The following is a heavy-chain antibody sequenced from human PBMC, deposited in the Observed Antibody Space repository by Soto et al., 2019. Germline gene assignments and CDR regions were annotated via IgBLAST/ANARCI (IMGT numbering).Heavy chain of an antibody. V-gene: IGHV3-23*01. Sequence: EVQLLESGGGLVQPGGSLRLSCAASGFTFSSYAMSWVRQAPGKGLEWVSGISSSGDSTNYADSVKGRFTISRDNSKSTLFLQMNSLSAEDTAVYYCAKVPGQLVRTHYFDYWGQGTLVTVSS. CDR3: AKVPGQLVRTHYFDY. CDR1: GFTFSSYA. D-gene: IGHD6-6*01. J-gene: IGHJ4*02. CDR2: ISSSGDST.